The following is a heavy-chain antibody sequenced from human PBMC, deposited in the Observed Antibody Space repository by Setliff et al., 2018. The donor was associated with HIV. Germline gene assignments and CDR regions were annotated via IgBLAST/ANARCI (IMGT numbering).Heavy chain of an antibody. Sequence: PSETLSLTCNVSGGSISNYYWAWMRQPPGKRLEWVAYISYSGNTNYHPALRSRLTITRDTSNNQVSLTLRSVTPEDTAIYFCARDAELPGPPVHDAFDLWGPGTMGTVSS. J-gene: IGHJ3*01. V-gene: IGHV4-59*01. CDR2: ISYSGNT. D-gene: IGHD1-1*01. CDR3: ARDAELPGPPVHDAFDL. CDR1: GGSISNYY.